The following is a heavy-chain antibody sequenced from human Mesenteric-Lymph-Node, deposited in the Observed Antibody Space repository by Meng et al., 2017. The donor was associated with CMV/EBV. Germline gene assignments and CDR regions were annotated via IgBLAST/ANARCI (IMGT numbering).Heavy chain of an antibody. Sequence: GESLKISCAASGFTFSSYAMSWVRQAPGKGLEWVSAISGSGGSTYYADSVKGRFTISRDNAKNSLYLQMSSLRVEDTAVYYCARMRLGAVVSYYFDYWGQGTLVTVSS. CDR2: ISGSGGST. D-gene: IGHD6-13*01. CDR3: ARMRLGAVVSYYFDY. V-gene: IGHV3-23*01. CDR1: GFTFSSYA. J-gene: IGHJ4*02.